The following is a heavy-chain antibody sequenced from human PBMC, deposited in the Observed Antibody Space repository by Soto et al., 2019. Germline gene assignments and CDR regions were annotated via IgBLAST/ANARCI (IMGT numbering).Heavy chain of an antibody. J-gene: IGHJ4*02. CDR1: GGTFSSYA. D-gene: IGHD3-22*01. CDR3: ARGYYDSSGYYYVGSFDY. Sequence: QVPLVQSGAEVKKPGSSVKVSCKASGGTFSSYAISWVRQAPGQGLEWMGGIIPIFGTANYAQKFQGRVTITADESTSTAYMELSSLRSEDTAVYYCARGYYDSSGYYYVGSFDYWGQGTLVTVSS. V-gene: IGHV1-69*12. CDR2: IIPIFGTA.